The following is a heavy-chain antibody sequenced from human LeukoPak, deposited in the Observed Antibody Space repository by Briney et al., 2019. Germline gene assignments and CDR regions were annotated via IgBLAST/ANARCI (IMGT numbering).Heavy chain of an antibody. CDR3: ARDRLPFFRWDIVVVPAAMGFSSVAFDI. V-gene: IGHV3-48*03. D-gene: IGHD2-2*01. Sequence: PGGSLRLSCAASGFTFSSYEMNWVRQAPGKGLEWVSYISSSGSTIYYADSVKGRFTISRDNAKNSLYLQMNSLRAEDTAVYYCARDRLPFFRWDIVVVPAAMGFSSVAFDIWGQGTMVTVSS. J-gene: IGHJ3*02. CDR2: ISSSGSTI. CDR1: GFTFSSYE.